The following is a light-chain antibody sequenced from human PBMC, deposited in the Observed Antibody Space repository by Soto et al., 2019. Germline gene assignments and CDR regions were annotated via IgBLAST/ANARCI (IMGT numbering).Light chain of an antibody. CDR3: QQYVTLPIT. CDR2: GAS. V-gene: IGKV3-20*01. Sequence: DIVLTQSPGTLSLSPGERATLSCRASQSIGSNYLAWYQQRPGQAPSLLIFGASTRATGIPDRCSVSGSGTDLTLTISGLEPEDFAVYFCQQYVTLPITFGQGTRLEIK. CDR1: QSIGSNY. J-gene: IGKJ5*01.